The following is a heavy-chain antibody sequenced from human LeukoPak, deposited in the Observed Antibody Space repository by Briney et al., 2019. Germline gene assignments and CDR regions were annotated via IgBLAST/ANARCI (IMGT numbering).Heavy chain of an antibody. CDR2: MSFDGSQI. CDR3: AREEYDYALGAFDY. J-gene: IGHJ4*02. Sequence: GTSLRLSCAASGFTFSSYAMHWVRQAPGKGLELVAVMSFDGSQIYYADFVKGRFTISRDNSQSTLYLQMNSLRTEDTAVYYCAREEYDYALGAFDYWGQGTLVTVSS. V-gene: IGHV3-30*04. CDR1: GFTFSSYA. D-gene: IGHD4/OR15-4a*01.